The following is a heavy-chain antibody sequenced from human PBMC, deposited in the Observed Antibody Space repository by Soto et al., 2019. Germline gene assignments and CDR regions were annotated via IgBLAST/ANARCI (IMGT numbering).Heavy chain of an antibody. Sequence: QVQLQESGPGLVKPSQTLSLTCTVSGGSISSGGYYWSWIRQHPGKGLEWIGYIYYSGSTYYNPSLKSRVTISVDTSKNQFSLKLSSVTAADTAVYYCARDFTDSSGLTLGMGVWGQGTTVTVSS. J-gene: IGHJ6*02. CDR2: IYYSGST. V-gene: IGHV4-31*03. CDR1: GGSISSGGYY. D-gene: IGHD6-19*01. CDR3: ARDFTDSSGLTLGMGV.